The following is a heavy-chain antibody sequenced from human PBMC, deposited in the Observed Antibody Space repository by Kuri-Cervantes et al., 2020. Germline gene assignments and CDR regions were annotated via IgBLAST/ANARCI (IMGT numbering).Heavy chain of an antibody. D-gene: IGHD4-17*01. V-gene: IGHV4-59*08. J-gene: IGHJ4*02. CDR2: IYYSGST. CDR1: GGSISSYY. Sequence: SETLSLTCTVSGGSISSYYWSWIRQPPGKGLEWIGYIYYSGSTNYNPSLKGRVTISVDTSKNQFSLKLSSVTAADTAVYYCARVTVTTIASFDYWGQGTPVTVSS. CDR3: ARVTVTTIASFDY.